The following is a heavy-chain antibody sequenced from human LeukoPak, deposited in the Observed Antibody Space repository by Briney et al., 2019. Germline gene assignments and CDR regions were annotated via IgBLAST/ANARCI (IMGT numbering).Heavy chain of an antibody. V-gene: IGHV3-23*01. CDR2: ISGSGGST. Sequence: GGSLRLSCAASGFTFSSYAMSWVRQAPGKGLEWVSAISGSGGSTYYADSVKGRFTISSDNSKNTLYLQMNSLRAEDTAVYYCAKDRGTYYYDSSGYRLDYWGQGTLVTVSS. D-gene: IGHD3-22*01. CDR1: GFTFSSYA. J-gene: IGHJ4*02. CDR3: AKDRGTYYYDSSGYRLDY.